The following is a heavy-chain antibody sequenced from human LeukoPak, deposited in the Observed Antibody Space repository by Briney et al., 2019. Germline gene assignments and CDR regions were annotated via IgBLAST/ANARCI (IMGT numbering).Heavy chain of an antibody. CDR1: GFTFSSYS. J-gene: IGHJ4*02. Sequence: GGSLRLSCAASGFTFSSYSMNWVRQAPGKGLGWVSSISSSSYIYYADSVKGRFTISRDSAKNSLYLQMNSLRAEDTAVYYCARSPLVGLRFVIQYFDYWGQGTLVTVSS. V-gene: IGHV3-21*01. D-gene: IGHD5-12*01. CDR3: ARSPLVGLRFVIQYFDY. CDR2: ISSSSYI.